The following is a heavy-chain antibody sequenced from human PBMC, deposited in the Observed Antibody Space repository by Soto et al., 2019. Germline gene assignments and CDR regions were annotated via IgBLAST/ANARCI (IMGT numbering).Heavy chain of an antibody. CDR1: GYTFTDLG. J-gene: IGHJ4*02. Sequence: QVKLVQSGAEVKKPGASVKVSCKTSGYTFTDLGISWVRQAPGQGLEWLGWSSTKNGDTTYAQKVQDRVIMTTDTSTSTAYMELGSLRSDYTAGYYGAREYCAGGRCYGVDYWGQGTLVTVSS. V-gene: IGHV1-18*04. CDR3: AREYCAGGRCYGVDY. D-gene: IGHD2-21*01. CDR2: SSTKNGDT.